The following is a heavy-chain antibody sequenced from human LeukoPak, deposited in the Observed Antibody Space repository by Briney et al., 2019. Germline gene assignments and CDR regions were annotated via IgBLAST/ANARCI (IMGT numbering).Heavy chain of an antibody. CDR1: GFTFSSYS. V-gene: IGHV3-21*01. Sequence: GGSLTLSCAASGFTFSSYSMNWVRQAPGKGLEWVSSISSSSSYIYYADSVKGRFTISRDNAKNSLYLQMNSLRAVDTAVYYCARGGVWLQFFDYWGQGTLVTVSS. D-gene: IGHD5-24*01. CDR3: ARGGVWLQFFDY. CDR2: ISSSSSYI. J-gene: IGHJ4*02.